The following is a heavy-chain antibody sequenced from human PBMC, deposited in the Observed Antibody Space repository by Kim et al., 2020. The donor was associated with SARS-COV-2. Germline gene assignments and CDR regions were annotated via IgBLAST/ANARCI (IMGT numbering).Heavy chain of an antibody. J-gene: IGHJ6*02. V-gene: IGHV1-3*01. Sequence: ASVKVSCKASGYTFTSYAMHWVRQAPGQRLEWMGWINAGNGNTKYSQKFQGRVTITRDTSASTAYMELSSLRSEDTAVYYCARDLVRGVIGRPYYGMDVWGQGTTVTVSS. CDR1: GYTFTSYA. CDR3: ARDLVRGVIGRPYYGMDV. D-gene: IGHD3-10*01. CDR2: INAGNGNT.